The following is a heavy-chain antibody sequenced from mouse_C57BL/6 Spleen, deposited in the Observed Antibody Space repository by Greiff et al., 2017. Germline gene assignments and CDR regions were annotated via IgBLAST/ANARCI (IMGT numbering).Heavy chain of an antibody. CDR3: ARDSYGGYAMDY. CDR2: ISYDGSN. J-gene: IGHJ4*01. CDR1: GYSITSGYY. V-gene: IGHV3-6*01. D-gene: IGHD1-1*01. Sequence: EVKLQESGPGLVKPSQSLSLTCSVTGYSITSGYYWNWIRQFPGNKLEWMGYISYDGSNNYNPSLKNRISITRDTSKNQFFLKLNSVTTEDTATYYCARDSYGGYAMDYWGQGTSVTVSS.